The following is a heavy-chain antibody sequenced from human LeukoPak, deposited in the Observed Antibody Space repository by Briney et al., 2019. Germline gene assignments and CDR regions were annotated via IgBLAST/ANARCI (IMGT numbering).Heavy chain of an antibody. D-gene: IGHD6-19*01. CDR3: ARVRYSSGWYLLAFDY. CDR2: IYYSGST. J-gene: IGHJ4*02. CDR1: GGSISSYY. Sequence: SETLSPTCTVSGGSISSYYWSWIRQPPGKGLEWIGYIYYSGSTNYNPSLKSRVTISVDTSKNQFSLKLSSVTAADTAVYYCARVRYSSGWYLLAFDYWGQGTLVTVSS. V-gene: IGHV4-59*01.